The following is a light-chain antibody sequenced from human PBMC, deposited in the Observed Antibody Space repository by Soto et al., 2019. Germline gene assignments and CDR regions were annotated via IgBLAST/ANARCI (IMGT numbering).Light chain of an antibody. CDR1: SSDVGGYNY. J-gene: IGLJ1*01. Sequence: QSALTQPASVSGSPGQSITISCTGTSSDVGGYNYVSWYQQHPGKAPKLKIYDVNNPPSGVSDRSSGSKSGNTASLTISGLQAEDEADYFCSSYTSSNTLYVLGAGTKLTVL. V-gene: IGLV2-14*01. CDR3: SSYTSSNTLYV. CDR2: DVN.